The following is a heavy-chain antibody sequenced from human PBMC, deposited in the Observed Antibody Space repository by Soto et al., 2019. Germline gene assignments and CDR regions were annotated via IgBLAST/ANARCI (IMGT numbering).Heavy chain of an antibody. Sequence: GGSLRLSCAASGFTFSDYYMSWIRQAPGKGLEWVSYISSSGSTIYYADSVKGRFTISRDNAKNSLYLQMNSLRAEDTVVYYCARGPNANTAMAYYFDYWGQGTLVTVSS. V-gene: IGHV3-11*01. CDR2: ISSSGSTI. J-gene: IGHJ4*02. D-gene: IGHD5-18*01. CDR3: ARGPNANTAMAYYFDY. CDR1: GFTFSDYY.